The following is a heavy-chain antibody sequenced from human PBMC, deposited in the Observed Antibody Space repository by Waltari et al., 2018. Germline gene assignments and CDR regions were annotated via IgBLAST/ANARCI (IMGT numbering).Heavy chain of an antibody. CDR3: ARTYSSSWYRGYFDY. D-gene: IGHD6-13*01. J-gene: IGHJ4*02. Sequence: QVQLQQWGAGLLKPSETLSLTCAVYGGSFSGYYWSWIRQPPGKGLEWLGEINQSGSTNYNPSLKSRVTISVDTSKNQFSLKLSSVTAADTAVYYCARTYSSSWYRGYFDYWGQGTLVTVSS. V-gene: IGHV4-34*01. CDR1: GGSFSGYY. CDR2: INQSGST.